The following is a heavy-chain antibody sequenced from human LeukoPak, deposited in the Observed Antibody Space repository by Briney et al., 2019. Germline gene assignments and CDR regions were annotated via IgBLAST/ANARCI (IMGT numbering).Heavy chain of an antibody. D-gene: IGHD3-22*01. Sequence: GGSLRLSCAASGFTFSSYTMNWVRLAPGKGLEWVSSISSSTSYIYYADSVKGRFTISRDHAKNSLFLQMNSLRAEDTAVYYCARVVQRYYYDSSGYYPYYFDYWGQGTLVTVSS. CDR3: ARVVQRYYYDSSGYYPYYFDY. CDR2: ISSSTSYI. J-gene: IGHJ4*02. V-gene: IGHV3-21*01. CDR1: GFTFSSYT.